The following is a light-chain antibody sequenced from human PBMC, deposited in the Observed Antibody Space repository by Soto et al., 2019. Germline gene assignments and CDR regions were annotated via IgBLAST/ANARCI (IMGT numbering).Light chain of an antibody. CDR1: QSVFNN. J-gene: IGKJ4*01. V-gene: IGKV3-15*01. CDR2: GAS. CDR3: QQYHKWPPFT. Sequence: EIVMTQSPATMSVSPGERVSISCRASQSVFNNLAWYQQKPDQAPRLLIYGASSKAIGIAARFSGSWSGTEFTLTSIRLQSEAFGVYYCQQYHKWPPFTFGGGTVVDIK.